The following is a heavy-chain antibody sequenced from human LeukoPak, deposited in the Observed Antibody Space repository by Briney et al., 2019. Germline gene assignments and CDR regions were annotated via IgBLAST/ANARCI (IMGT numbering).Heavy chain of an antibody. V-gene: IGHV4-59*01. J-gene: IGHJ4*02. CDR1: GGSISSYY. D-gene: IGHD5-24*01. Sequence: SETLSLTCTVSGGSISSYYWSWIRQPPGKGLEWIGYIYYSGSTNYNPSLKSRVTISVDTSKNQFSLKLSSVTAADTAVYYCARRRDGYNLDCWGQGTLVTVSS. CDR2: IYYSGST. CDR3: ARRRDGYNLDC.